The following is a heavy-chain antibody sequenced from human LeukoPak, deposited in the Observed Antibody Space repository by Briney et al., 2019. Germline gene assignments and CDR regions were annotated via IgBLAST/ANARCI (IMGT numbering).Heavy chain of an antibody. J-gene: IGHJ4*02. CDR3: ATGGGTTQLTYFDY. CDR1: GYTFTIYY. CDR2: INPSGGST. D-gene: IGHD1-14*01. Sequence: GASVKVSCKASGYTFTIYYIHWVRQAPGQGLEWMGLINPSGGSTNYAQKFQGRVTMTRDTSTSTVYMELSSLRSEDTAVYYCATGGGTTQLTYFDYWGQGTLVTVSS. V-gene: IGHV1-46*01.